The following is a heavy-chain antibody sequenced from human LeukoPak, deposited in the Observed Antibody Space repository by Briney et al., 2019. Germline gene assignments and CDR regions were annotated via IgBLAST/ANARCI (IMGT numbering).Heavy chain of an antibody. D-gene: IGHD3-3*01. Sequence: SETLSLTCTVSGGSISSSSYYWGWIRQPPGKGLEWIGSIYYSGSTYYNPPLKSRVTISVDTSKNQFSLKLSPVTAADTAVYYCATYDAKGYYYYYMDVWGKGTTVTVSS. CDR3: ATYDAKGYYYYYMDV. V-gene: IGHV4-39*01. J-gene: IGHJ6*03. CDR1: GGSISSSSYY. CDR2: IYYSGST.